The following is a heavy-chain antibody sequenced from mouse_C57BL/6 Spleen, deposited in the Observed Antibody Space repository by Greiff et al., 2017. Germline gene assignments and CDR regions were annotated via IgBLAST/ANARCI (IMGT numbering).Heavy chain of an antibody. D-gene: IGHD2-4*01. V-gene: IGHV5-17*01. Sequence: EVMLVESGGGLVKPGGSLKLSCAASGFTFSDYGMHWVRQAPEKGLEWVAYISSGSSTIYYADTVKGRFTISRDNAKNTLFLQMTSLRSEDTAMYYWARLYDYDVDYAMDYWGQGTSVTVSS. CDR2: ISSGSSTI. J-gene: IGHJ4*01. CDR1: GFTFSDYG. CDR3: ARLYDYDVDYAMDY.